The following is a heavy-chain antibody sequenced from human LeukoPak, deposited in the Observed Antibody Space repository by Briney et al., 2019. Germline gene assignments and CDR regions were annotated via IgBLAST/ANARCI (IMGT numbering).Heavy chain of an antibody. CDR2: VNPNSGNT. V-gene: IGHV1-8*01. J-gene: IGHJ4*02. CDR1: GYTFTSYD. CDR3: ARVISGSYLFDY. Sequence: ASVKVSCKASGYTFTSYDINWVRQATGQGLEWMGWVNPNSGNTGYAQKFQGRVTMTRNTSISTAYMELSSLRSGDTAVYFCARVISGSYLFDYWGQGTLVTVSS. D-gene: IGHD1-26*01.